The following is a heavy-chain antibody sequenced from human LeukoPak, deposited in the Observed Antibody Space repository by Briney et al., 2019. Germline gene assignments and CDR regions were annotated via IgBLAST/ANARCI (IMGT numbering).Heavy chain of an antibody. CDR3: ARGVGFWSGYRSNDAFDI. D-gene: IGHD3-3*01. CDR1: GGSISSYY. V-gene: IGHV4-59*01. J-gene: IGHJ3*02. Sequence: SETLSLTCTVSGGSISSYYWSWIRQPPGKGLEWIGYIYYSGSTNYNPSLKSRVTISVDTSKNQFSLKLSSVTAADTAVYYCARGVGFWSGYRSNDAFDIWGQGTMVTVSS. CDR2: IYYSGST.